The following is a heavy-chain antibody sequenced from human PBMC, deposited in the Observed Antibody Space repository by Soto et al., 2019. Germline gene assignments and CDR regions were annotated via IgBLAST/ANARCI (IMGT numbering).Heavy chain of an antibody. CDR3: ARGGYYDSSGSRNYYYYGMNV. V-gene: IGHV1-18*01. CDR1: GYTFTSYD. J-gene: IGHJ6*02. D-gene: IGHD3-22*01. Sequence: KVSCKASGYTFTSYDINWVRQAPGQGLEWMGWISGYNGDTNYAQKFQGRVSLTTDTSTNTAYMELRSLRSDDTAMYFCARGGYYDSSGSRNYYYYGMNVWGQGTAVTVSS. CDR2: ISGYNGDT.